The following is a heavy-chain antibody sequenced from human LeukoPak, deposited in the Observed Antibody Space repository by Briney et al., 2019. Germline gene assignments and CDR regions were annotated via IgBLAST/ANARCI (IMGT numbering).Heavy chain of an antibody. CDR3: ATSTRGTVGRKRFDY. Sequence: SETLSLTCTVSGGSISSSSYYWGWIRQPPGKGLEWIGSIYYSGSTYYNPSLKSRVTISVDTSKNQFSLKLSSVTAADTAVYYCATSTRGTVGRKRFDYWGQGTLVTVSS. CDR1: GGSISSSSYY. J-gene: IGHJ4*02. CDR2: IYYSGST. V-gene: IGHV4-39*07. D-gene: IGHD4-23*01.